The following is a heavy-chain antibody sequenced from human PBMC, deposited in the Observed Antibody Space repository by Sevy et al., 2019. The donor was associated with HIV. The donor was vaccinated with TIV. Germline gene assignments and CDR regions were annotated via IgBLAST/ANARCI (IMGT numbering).Heavy chain of an antibody. CDR1: GLTFDTIG. CDR3: DGGDTPLITDLDY. V-gene: IGHV3-23*01. Sequence: GGSLRLSCAASGLTFDTIGMSWVRQAPGKGLEWVAGITSGGATYYADSVKGRFTVSKDNSRNTLYLQLNSLRADDTAVFYCDGGDTPLITDLDYWGQGTLVTVSS. CDR2: ITSGGAT. D-gene: IGHD3-16*01. J-gene: IGHJ4*02.